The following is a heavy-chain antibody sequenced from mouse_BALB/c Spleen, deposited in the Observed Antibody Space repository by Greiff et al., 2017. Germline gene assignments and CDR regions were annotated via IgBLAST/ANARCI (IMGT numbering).Heavy chain of an antibody. J-gene: IGHJ4*01. Sequence: EVKLVESGGGLVQPGGSLRLSCATSGFTFTDYYMSWVRQPPGKALEWLGFIRNKANGYTTEYSASVKGRFTISRDNSQSILYLQMNTLRAEDSATYYCAREEGSAMDYWGQGTSVTVSS. V-gene: IGHV7-3*02. CDR1: GFTFTDYY. CDR2: IRNKANGYTT. CDR3: AREEGSAMDY.